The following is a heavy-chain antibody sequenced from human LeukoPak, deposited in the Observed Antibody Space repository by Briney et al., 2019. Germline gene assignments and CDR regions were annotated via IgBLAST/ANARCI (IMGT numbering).Heavy chain of an antibody. D-gene: IGHD3-3*01. J-gene: IGHJ3*02. Sequence: PSETLSLTCAVYGGSFSGYYWSWIRQPPGKGLEWIGEINHSGSTNYNPSLKGRVTISVDTSKNQFSLKLSSVTAADTAVYYCASLFYDFWSGYWGDAFDIWGQGTMVTVSS. CDR2: INHSGST. CDR1: GGSFSGYY. V-gene: IGHV4-34*01. CDR3: ASLFYDFWSGYWGDAFDI.